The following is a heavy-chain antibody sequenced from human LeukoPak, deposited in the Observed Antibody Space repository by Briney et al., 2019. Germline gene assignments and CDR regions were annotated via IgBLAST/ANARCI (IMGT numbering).Heavy chain of an antibody. CDR3: ARDGARLDI. J-gene: IGHJ3*02. V-gene: IGHV7-4-1*02. D-gene: IGHD4/OR15-4a*01. CDR2: ITTDTGNP. Sequence: ASVKASCKASGYTFTNYAINCVRQAPGHGLEWMGWITTDTGNPTYAQGFTGRFVFSLDTSVTTAYLQITSLKAEDTAVYYCARDGARLDIWGQGTMVSVSS. CDR1: GYTFTNYA.